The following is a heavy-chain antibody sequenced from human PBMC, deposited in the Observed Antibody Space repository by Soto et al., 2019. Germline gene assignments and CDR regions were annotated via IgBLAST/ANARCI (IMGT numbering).Heavy chain of an antibody. J-gene: IGHJ4*02. CDR1: GGSITFNF. CDR2: VFHTGNT. V-gene: IGHV4-59*08. CDR3: ARGSGWLDY. D-gene: IGHD6-19*01. Sequence: QWQVQESGPGLVKPSETLSLTCTVSGGSITFNFWSWIRQPPGKGLEWIGYVFHTGNTDYNPSLKSRVTSSVDTSKNRLSLKLDSVTAAGTAVYYCARGSGWLDYWGQGTLVTVSS.